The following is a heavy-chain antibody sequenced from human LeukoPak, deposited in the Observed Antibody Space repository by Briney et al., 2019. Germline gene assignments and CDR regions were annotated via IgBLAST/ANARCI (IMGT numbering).Heavy chain of an antibody. CDR2: IYFSGTT. CDR3: ARATYGDXVGY. V-gene: IGHV4-39*07. Sequence: SETLSLTCTVPGGSISSSSYYWGWMRQPPGKGLEWIGSIYFSGTTYYNPSLQSRVTISVDTAKNQFSLKVTSVTAADTAVYYCARATYGDXVGYWGQGTLVTVSS. D-gene: IGHD4-17*01. J-gene: IGHJ4*02. CDR1: GGSISSSSYY.